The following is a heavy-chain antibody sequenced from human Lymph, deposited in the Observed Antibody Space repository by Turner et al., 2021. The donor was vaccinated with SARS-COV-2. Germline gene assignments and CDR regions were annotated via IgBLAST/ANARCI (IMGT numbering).Heavy chain of an antibody. V-gene: IGHV1-24*01. CDR1: GYTLPELS. J-gene: IGHJ6*02. CDR2: FDPEDGET. D-gene: IGHD2-15*01. CDR3: ATVLCSGGSCYYYGMDV. Sequence: QVQLVQSGAEVKKPGASMKVSGKVSGYTLPELSMHWVRQAPGKGLEWVGGFDPEDGETIYAQKFQGRVTMTEDTSTDTAYMELRSLRSEDTAVYYCATVLCSGGSCYYYGMDVWGQGTTVTVSS.